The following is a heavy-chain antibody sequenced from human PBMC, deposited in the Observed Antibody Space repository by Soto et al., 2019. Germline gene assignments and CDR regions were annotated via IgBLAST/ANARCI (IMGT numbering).Heavy chain of an antibody. D-gene: IGHD3-16*01. CDR2: IYFSGRT. V-gene: IGHV4-61*08. CDR3: ARVPIDTYMIYWSDP. CDR1: GDSVSSGDYY. Sequence: SETLSLTCTVSGDSVSSGDYYWTWIRHPPGKGLEWVGHIYFSGRTNYIPSLESRVTISLDTSKNQFSLKLTSVTAADTAVYYCARVPIDTYMIYWSDPWGQGTLVTVSS. J-gene: IGHJ5*02.